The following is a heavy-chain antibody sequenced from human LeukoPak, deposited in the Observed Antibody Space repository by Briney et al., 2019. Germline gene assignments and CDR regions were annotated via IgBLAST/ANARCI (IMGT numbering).Heavy chain of an antibody. CDR2: ISAYNGNT. Sequence: ASVKVSCKAYGYTLTSYGISWVRQAPGHGLEWMGWISAYNGNTNKAQKLQGRVTMTTDTSTSTAYMELRSLRSDDTAVYYCARVPTRFFYYYYMDVWGKGTTVTVSS. D-gene: IGHD2-2*01. CDR1: GYTLTSYG. CDR3: ARVPTRFFYYYYMDV. J-gene: IGHJ6*03. V-gene: IGHV1-18*01.